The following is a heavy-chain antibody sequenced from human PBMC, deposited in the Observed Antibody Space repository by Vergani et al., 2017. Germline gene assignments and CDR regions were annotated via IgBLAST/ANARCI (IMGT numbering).Heavy chain of an antibody. CDR2: ISSSSSYI. CDR3: ARGSGGDYYYYGMDV. J-gene: IGHJ6*02. D-gene: IGHD2-15*01. CDR1: GFTFSSYS. V-gene: IGHV3-21*02. Sequence: EVQLVESGGGLVKPGGSLRLSCAASGFTFSSYSMNWVRQAPGKGLEWVSSISSSSSYIYYADAVKGRFTISRDNAKNSLYLQMNSLRAEDTAVYYCARGSGGDYYYYGMDVWGQGTTVTVSS.